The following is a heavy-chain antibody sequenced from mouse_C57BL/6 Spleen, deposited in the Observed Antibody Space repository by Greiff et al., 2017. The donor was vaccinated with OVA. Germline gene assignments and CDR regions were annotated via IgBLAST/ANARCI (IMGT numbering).Heavy chain of an antibody. J-gene: IGHJ2*01. CDR3: ARTPYSNYVLFDY. CDR1: GYTFTDYY. D-gene: IGHD2-5*01. Sequence: VHVKQSGPELVKPGASVKISCKASGYTFTDYYMNWVKQSHGKSLEWIGDINPNNGGTSYNQKFKGKATLTVDKSSSTAYMELRSLTSEDSAVYYCARTPYSNYVLFDYWGQGTTLTVSS. CDR2: INPNNGGT. V-gene: IGHV1-26*01.